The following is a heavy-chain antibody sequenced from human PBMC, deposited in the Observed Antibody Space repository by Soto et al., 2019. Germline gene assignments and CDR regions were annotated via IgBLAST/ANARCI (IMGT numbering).Heavy chain of an antibody. CDR1: GDSIGSNY. V-gene: IGHV4-59*08. CDR2: IYYSGNP. J-gene: IGHJ6*02. Sequence: SETLSLTCTVPGDSIGSNYWSWIGQPPGKGLEWIGYIYYSGNPTYNPSFKSRVTMSVDRSKNQFSLRLSSLTAADTAVYYCARNSPLVENDYDGMSFWGQGTTVTVSS. D-gene: IGHD3-10*01. CDR3: ARNSPLVENDYDGMSF.